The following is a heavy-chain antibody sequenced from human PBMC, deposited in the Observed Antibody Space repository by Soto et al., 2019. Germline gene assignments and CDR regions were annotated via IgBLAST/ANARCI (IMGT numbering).Heavy chain of an antibody. J-gene: IGHJ6*02. Sequence: SVKVSCKASGGTFSSYAISWVRQAPGQGLEWMGGIIPIFGTANYAQKFQGRVTITADKSTSTAYMELSSLRSEDTAVYYCARDCSSTSCRYQGNRYYGMDVWGQGTTVTVSS. CDR1: GGTFSSYA. CDR2: IIPIFGTA. CDR3: ARDCSSTSCRYQGNRYYGMDV. V-gene: IGHV1-69*06. D-gene: IGHD2-2*01.